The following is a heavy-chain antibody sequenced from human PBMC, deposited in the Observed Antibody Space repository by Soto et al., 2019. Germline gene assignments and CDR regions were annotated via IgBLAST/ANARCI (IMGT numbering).Heavy chain of an antibody. CDR1: GYSFTSYW. V-gene: IGHV5-51*01. CDR3: ARLGDYGDYGGYFDF. D-gene: IGHD4-17*01. J-gene: IGHJ4*02. Sequence: GESLKICCKGSGYSFTSYWIGWVRQMPGKGLEWMGIIYPGDSDTRYSPSFQGQVTISADKSISTAYLQWSSLKASDTAMYYCARLGDYGDYGGYFDFWAQGNLVTFSS. CDR2: IYPGDSDT.